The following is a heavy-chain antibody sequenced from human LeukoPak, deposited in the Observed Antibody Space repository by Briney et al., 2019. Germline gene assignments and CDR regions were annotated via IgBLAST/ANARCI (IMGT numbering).Heavy chain of an antibody. CDR1: GGTFSSYA. D-gene: IGHD1-26*01. J-gene: IGHJ4*02. V-gene: IGHV1-69*05. Sequence: SVKVSCKASGGTFSSYAISWVRQAPGQGLEWMGGIIPIFGTANYAQKFQGRVTITTDESTSTVYMELRSLTTDDTAVYYCARDQPRRGPGNHDYWGQGTLVTVSS. CDR3: ARDQPRRGPGNHDY. CDR2: IIPIFGTA.